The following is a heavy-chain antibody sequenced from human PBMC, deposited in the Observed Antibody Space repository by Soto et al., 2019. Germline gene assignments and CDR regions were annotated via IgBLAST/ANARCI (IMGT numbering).Heavy chain of an antibody. CDR1: GGSFSGYY. D-gene: IGHD2-8*02. CDR2: INHSGST. Sequence: SETLSLTCAVYGGSFSGYYWTWIRQPQGTGLEWIGEINHSGSTNYNPSLKSRVTISVDTSKNQFSLKLTSVTAADTAVYYCARDKITGLFDYWGQGTLVTV. J-gene: IGHJ4*02. V-gene: IGHV4-34*01. CDR3: ARDKITGLFDY.